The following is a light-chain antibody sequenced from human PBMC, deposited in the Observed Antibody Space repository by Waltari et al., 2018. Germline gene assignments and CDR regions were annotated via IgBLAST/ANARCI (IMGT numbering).Light chain of an antibody. CDR1: VLRTVH. V-gene: IGLV3-19*01. CDR3: NSRDSSGNLVV. CDR2: DKN. J-gene: IGLJ3*02. Sequence: SEPTQDPAVSVALGQTVRITCQGDVLRTVHTTWYQQKPGQAPILVIYDKNNRPSGIPDRFSGSTSGNTASLTITGAQAEDEADYYCNSRDSSGNLVVFGGGTKLTVL.